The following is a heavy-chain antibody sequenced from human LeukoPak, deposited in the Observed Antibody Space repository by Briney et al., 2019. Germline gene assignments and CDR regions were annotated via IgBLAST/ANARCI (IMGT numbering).Heavy chain of an antibody. V-gene: IGHV4-39*01. CDR2: TYYGGNT. J-gene: IGHJ4*02. D-gene: IGHD6-25*01. Sequence: SETLSLTCTVSGGSISSSSYYWGWIRQPPGKGLEWIGNTYYGGNTHYNPSLKSRISISVDTSKSQFSLELSSVTAADTAVYYCAAAFDYWGQGTLVTVSS. CDR3: AAAFDY. CDR1: GGSISSSSYY.